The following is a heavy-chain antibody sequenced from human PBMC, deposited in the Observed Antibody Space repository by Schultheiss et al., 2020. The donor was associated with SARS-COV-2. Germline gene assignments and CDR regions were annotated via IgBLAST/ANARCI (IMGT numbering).Heavy chain of an antibody. CDR2: ISQSGRT. CDR1: GGAFSAQS. Sequence: SETLSLTCGVYGGAFSAQSWTWIRQPPGKGLEWIGEISQSGRTNYNPSLKSRVTLLVDTSKNQFSLKLTSVTAADRADYYCARENSTVHDYGDYAGSFDPWGQGTLVTVSS. J-gene: IGHJ5*02. V-gene: IGHV4-34*01. D-gene: IGHD4-17*01. CDR3: ARENSTVHDYGDYAGSFDP.